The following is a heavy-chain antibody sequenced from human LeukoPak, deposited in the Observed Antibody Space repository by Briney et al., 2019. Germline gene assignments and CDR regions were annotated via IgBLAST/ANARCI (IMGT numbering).Heavy chain of an antibody. D-gene: IGHD2-15*01. V-gene: IGHV4-59*12. J-gene: IGHJ4*02. CDR2: IYYDGRT. Sequence: SETLSLTCTVSDGSISSYYWSWIRQPPGKGLEWIGYIYYDGRTNYNPSLKSRVTISVDTSKNQFSLKLSSVTAADTAVYYCARSFYCSGGTCLRLFDYWGQGTLVTVSS. CDR1: DGSISSYY. CDR3: ARSFYCSGGTCLRLFDY.